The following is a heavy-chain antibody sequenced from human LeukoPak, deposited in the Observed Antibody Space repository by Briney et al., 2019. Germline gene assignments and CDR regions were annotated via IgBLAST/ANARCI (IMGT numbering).Heavy chain of an antibody. Sequence: PSQTLSLTCTVSGASMSSYYWSWIRQPPGKGTEWLGYIHYSGITNYNPSLKSRVTISIDTSENQFSLNLRSVTAADTAVYFCARSVRLLSLATADNWFDPWGQGTLVTVSS. V-gene: IGHV4-59*01. CDR3: ARSVRLLSLATADNWFDP. CDR1: GASMSSYY. J-gene: IGHJ5*02. D-gene: IGHD2-21*02. CDR2: IHYSGIT.